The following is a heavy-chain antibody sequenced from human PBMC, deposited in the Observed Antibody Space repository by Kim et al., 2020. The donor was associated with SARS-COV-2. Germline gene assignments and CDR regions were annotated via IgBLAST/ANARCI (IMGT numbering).Heavy chain of an antibody. CDR1: GGSFSGYY. V-gene: IGHV4-34*01. CDR2: INHSGST. J-gene: IGHJ6*03. CDR3: ARGTREWLIYYYYYYTDV. D-gene: IGHD3-3*01. Sequence: SETLSLTCAVYGGSFSGYYWSWIRQPPGKGLEWIGEINHSGSTNYNPSLKRRVTISVDTSKNQFSLQLSSVTAADTAVYYCARGTREWLIYYYYYYTDV.